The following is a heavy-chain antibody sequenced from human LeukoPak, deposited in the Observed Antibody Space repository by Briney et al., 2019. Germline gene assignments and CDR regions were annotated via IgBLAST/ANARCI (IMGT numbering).Heavy chain of an antibody. D-gene: IGHD4-17*01. Sequence: GGSLRLSCAASGFTFNTYGMHWVRQAQGKGLEWVALIWYDGSNENYADSVKGRFTISRDNAKNSLYLQMNSLRAEEAAVYYCARGYGDSIHFDYWGQGTLVTVSS. V-gene: IGHV3-33*03. J-gene: IGHJ4*02. CDR1: GFTFNTYG. CDR3: ARGYGDSIHFDY. CDR2: IWYDGSNE.